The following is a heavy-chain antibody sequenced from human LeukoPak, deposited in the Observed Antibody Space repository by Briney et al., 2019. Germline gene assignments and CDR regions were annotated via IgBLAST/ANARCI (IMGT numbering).Heavy chain of an antibody. D-gene: IGHD3-22*01. Sequence: SETLSLTCTVSGGSISSGGYYWSWIRQHPGKGLEWIGYIYYSGSTYYNPSLKSRVTISVDTSKNQFSLKLSSVTAADTAVYYCARVHVTYYLDSSNYDRAPLDYWGQGTLVTVSS. CDR3: ARVHVTYYLDSSNYDRAPLDY. CDR2: IYYSGST. V-gene: IGHV4-31*03. CDR1: GGSISSGGYY. J-gene: IGHJ4*02.